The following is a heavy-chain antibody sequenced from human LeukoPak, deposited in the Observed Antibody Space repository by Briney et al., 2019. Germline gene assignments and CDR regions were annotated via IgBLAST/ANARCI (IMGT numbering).Heavy chain of an antibody. CDR1: GGTLNSYT. Sequence: EASVKVSFKASGGTLNSYTINWVRQAPGEGLEWMGTIIPAFGIPNYAQRFKDRVTITADKSTSTAYMELSSLRSEDTAVYYCAREFWGTMVRGAAMDVWGQGTTVTVSS. J-gene: IGHJ6*02. CDR3: AREFWGTMVRGAAMDV. V-gene: IGHV1-69*02. CDR2: IIPAFGIP. D-gene: IGHD3-10*01.